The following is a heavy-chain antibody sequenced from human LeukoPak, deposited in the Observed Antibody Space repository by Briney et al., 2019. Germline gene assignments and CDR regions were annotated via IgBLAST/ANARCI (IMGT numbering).Heavy chain of an antibody. V-gene: IGHV4-30-4*08. D-gene: IGHD2-8*01. CDR1: GGSISSGVYY. CDR2: MYYSGST. J-gene: IGHJ5*02. Sequence: SQALSLTCTVSGGSISSGVYYWSWIRQHPGKGLEWIGYMYYSGSTYYNPSLKSRVTISLDTSKNQFSLNLSSVTAADTAVYYCARRVIMSAAGVPDTWLDPWGQGILVTVSS. CDR3: ARRVIMSAAGVPDTWLDP.